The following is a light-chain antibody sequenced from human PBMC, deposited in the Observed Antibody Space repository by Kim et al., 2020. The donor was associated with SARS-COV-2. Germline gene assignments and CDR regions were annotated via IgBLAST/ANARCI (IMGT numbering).Light chain of an antibody. CDR2: GNT. J-gene: IGLJ2*01. V-gene: IGLV3-19*01. CDR3: NFRDLSGNHVL. CDR1: SLTKYY. Sequence: SSELTQDPAVSVALGQTVTLTCQGDSLTKYYTNWYQQKPGQAPVLVIYGNTKRPSGIPDRFSGSTSGTTASLTLTGAQAEDEADYHCNFRDLSGNHVLFG.